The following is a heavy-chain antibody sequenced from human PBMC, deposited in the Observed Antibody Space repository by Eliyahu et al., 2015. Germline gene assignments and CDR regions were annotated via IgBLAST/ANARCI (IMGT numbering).Heavy chain of an antibody. CDR2: XSDSATTI. D-gene: IGHD6-19*01. CDR3: AREGIAVTAAGYYYYRYAMDV. V-gene: IGHV3-48*02. J-gene: IGHJ6*02. Sequence: LVESGGGLVQPGGSLXLSCTASGFXFSXXSXXXXRQAPGKGLEWISYXSDSATTIYYAESVKGRFTISRDDAKNSLFLQLDSLRDEDTAVYFCAREGIAVTAAGYYYYRYAMDVWGQGTTVTVSS. CDR1: GFXFSXXS.